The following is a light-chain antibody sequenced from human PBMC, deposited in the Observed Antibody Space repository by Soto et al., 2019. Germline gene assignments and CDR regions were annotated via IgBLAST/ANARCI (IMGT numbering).Light chain of an antibody. CDR2: AAS. CDR3: QQSYRSPPT. Sequence: AIRMTQSPSSFSASTGDRVTITCRASQGISSYLAWYRQKPGKVPKLLIYAASSLQSGVPSRFSGSGSGTDFTLTISSLQPEDFATYFCQQSYRSPPTFGQGTKVDI. CDR1: QGISSY. J-gene: IGKJ1*01. V-gene: IGKV1-8*01.